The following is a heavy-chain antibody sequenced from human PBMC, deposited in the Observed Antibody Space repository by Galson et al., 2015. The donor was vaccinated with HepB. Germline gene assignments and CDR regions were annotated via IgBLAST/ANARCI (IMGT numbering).Heavy chain of an antibody. V-gene: IGHV3-11*06. CDR2: ISSSSSYT. D-gene: IGHD4-17*01. Sequence: SLRLSCAASGFTFSDYYMSWIRQAPGKGLEWVSYISSSSSYTNYADSVKGRFTISRDNAKNSLYLQMNSLRAEDTAVYYCARVNDGDYGTNWGQGTLATVSS. J-gene: IGHJ4*02. CDR3: ARVNDGDYGTN. CDR1: GFTFSDYY.